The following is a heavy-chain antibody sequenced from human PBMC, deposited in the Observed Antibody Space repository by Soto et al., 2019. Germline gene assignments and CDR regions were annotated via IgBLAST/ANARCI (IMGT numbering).Heavy chain of an antibody. V-gene: IGHV3-66*01. Sequence: DVQVVESGGGLVQPGGSLRLSCAVSGFSVSGSYMCWVRQAPGKGLEWVSGVYSGGNAYYADSVKGRFTISRDISRKTVCLPMNILRVEDTALYYCARSKVDWGQRTLVTVSS. CDR2: VYSGGNA. D-gene: IGHD1-26*01. CDR1: GFSVSGSY. J-gene: IGHJ4*02. CDR3: ARSKVD.